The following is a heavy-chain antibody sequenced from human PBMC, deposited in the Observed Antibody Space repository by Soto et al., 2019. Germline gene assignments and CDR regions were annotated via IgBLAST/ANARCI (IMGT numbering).Heavy chain of an antibody. CDR2: LKSDNGGA. Sequence: QVQLVQSGTEVKPPGASVKVSCKASGYTFTGHYMHWIRQPSGKRLEYLGWLKSDNGGAYYAPKFQGRVTFTRDTSTSTAYMELSGLQSDDTAVYFCARDLCPLGSGSPCPFYGLDFWGQGTTVAVSS. CDR3: ARDLCPLGSGSPCPFYGLDF. V-gene: IGHV1-2*02. CDR1: GYTFTGHY. J-gene: IGHJ6*02. D-gene: IGHD3-10*01.